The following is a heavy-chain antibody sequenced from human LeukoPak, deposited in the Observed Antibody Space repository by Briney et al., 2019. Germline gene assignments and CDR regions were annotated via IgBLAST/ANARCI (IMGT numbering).Heavy chain of an antibody. V-gene: IGHV7-4-1*02. CDR1: GYTFISYT. Sequence: ASVKVSCKASGYTFISYTMNWVRQAPGQGLEWMGWINTNTGNPTYAQGFTGRFVFSLDASVSTAYLQISSLKAEDTAVYYCARGMCSDGVCYFLADYWGQGTLVTVSS. D-gene: IGHD2-15*01. CDR3: ARGMCSDGVCYFLADY. J-gene: IGHJ4*02. CDR2: INTNTGNP.